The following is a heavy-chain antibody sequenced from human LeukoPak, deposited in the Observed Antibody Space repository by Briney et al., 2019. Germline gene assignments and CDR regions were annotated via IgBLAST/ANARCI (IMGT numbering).Heavy chain of an antibody. V-gene: IGHV4-34*01. CDR1: GGSFSGYY. J-gene: IGHJ3*02. D-gene: IGHD5-18*01. Sequence: PSETLSLTCAVYGGSFSGYYWSWIRQPPGKGLEWIGEINHSGSTNYNPSLKSRVTISVDTSKNQFSLKLSSVTAADTAVYYCARSRRGYNYAFDIWGQGTMVTVSS. CDR3: ARSRRGYNYAFDI. CDR2: INHSGST.